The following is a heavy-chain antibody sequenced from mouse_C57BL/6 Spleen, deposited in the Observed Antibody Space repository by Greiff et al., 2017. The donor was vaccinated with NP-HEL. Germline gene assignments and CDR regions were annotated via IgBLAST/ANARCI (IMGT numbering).Heavy chain of an antibody. CDR1: GYTFTSYW. CDR3: GRAYYSNPYYFGV. CDR2: IDPSDSYT. D-gene: IGHD2-5*01. Sequence: VQLQQSGAELVMPGASVKLSCKASGYTFTSYWMHWVKQRPGQGLEWIGEIDPSDSYTNYNQKFKGKSTLTVDKSSSTAYMQLSSLTAEDSAVDDGGRAYYSNPYYFGVWGTGTTVTVAS. V-gene: IGHV1-69*01. J-gene: IGHJ1*03.